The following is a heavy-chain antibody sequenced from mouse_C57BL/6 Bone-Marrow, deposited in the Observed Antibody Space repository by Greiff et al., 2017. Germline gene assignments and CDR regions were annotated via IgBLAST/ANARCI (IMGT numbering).Heavy chain of an antibody. CDR1: GFTFSSYA. J-gene: IGHJ1*03. D-gene: IGHD2-12*01. Sequence: EVMLVESGGGLVKPGGSLKLSCAASGFTFSSYAMSWVRQTPEKRLEWVATISDGGGNTNYTDNVKGRFTISRDNAQNNLYLQMSHLKSEDTAMYYCSREVTYDVWGTGTTVTVSS. CDR3: SREVTYDV. V-gene: IGHV5-4*01. CDR2: ISDGGGNT.